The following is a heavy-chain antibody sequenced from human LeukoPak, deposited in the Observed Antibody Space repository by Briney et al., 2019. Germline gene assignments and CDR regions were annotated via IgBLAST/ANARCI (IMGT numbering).Heavy chain of an antibody. D-gene: IGHD3-9*01. CDR1: GGTFSSYA. CDR2: IIPILGIA. Sequence: SVKVSCKASGGTFSSYAISWVRQAPGRGLEWMGRIIPILGIANYAQKFQGRATITADKSTSTAYMELSSLRSEDTAVYYCSRMRYFDWFHHQKWFDPWGQGTLVTVSS. CDR3: SRMRYFDWFHHQKWFDP. V-gene: IGHV1-69*04. J-gene: IGHJ5*02.